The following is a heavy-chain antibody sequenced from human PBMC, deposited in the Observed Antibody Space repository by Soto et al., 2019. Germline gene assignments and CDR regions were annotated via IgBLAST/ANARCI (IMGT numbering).Heavy chain of an antibody. V-gene: IGHV3-15*01. J-gene: IGHJ4*02. Sequence: VGSLRLSCAASGFTFNTAWLTVVLEAPGKGLESVGRIKGKPDGGATDYAALVEGRFMISRDDSQNTVVLLMDSLKTDDTAVYYCNAGSHFNYSGPGTLVTVSS. CDR1: GFTFNTAW. CDR3: NAGSHFNY. CDR2: IKGKPDGGAT.